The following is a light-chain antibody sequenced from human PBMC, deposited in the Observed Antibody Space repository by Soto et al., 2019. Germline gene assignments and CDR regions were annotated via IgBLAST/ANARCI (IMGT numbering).Light chain of an antibody. Sequence: EIVLTQPPATLSLSPGERATLSCRASQSVSSYLAWYQQKPGQAPRLLIYDASNRATGIPARFSGSGSGTDFTLTISSLEPEDFAVYYCQQRSNWPPKVTFGGGTKVEIK. CDR2: DAS. J-gene: IGKJ4*01. V-gene: IGKV3-11*01. CDR1: QSVSSY. CDR3: QQRSNWPPKVT.